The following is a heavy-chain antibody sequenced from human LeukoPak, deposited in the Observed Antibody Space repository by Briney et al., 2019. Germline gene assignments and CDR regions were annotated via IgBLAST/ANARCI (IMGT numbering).Heavy chain of an antibody. Sequence: PGRSLRLSCAASGFTFSSYDMHWVRQAPAKGLEWVAVIWYDGSSKYYADPVKGRFTISRDNSKNTLYLQMDSLRAEDTAVYYCARVHSSSWAYFDNWGQGTLVTVSS. CDR1: GFTFSSYD. V-gene: IGHV3-33*01. CDR3: ARVHSSSWAYFDN. CDR2: IWYDGSSK. J-gene: IGHJ4*02. D-gene: IGHD6-13*01.